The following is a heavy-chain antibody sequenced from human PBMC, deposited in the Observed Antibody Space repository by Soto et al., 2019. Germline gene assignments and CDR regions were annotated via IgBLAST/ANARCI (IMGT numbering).Heavy chain of an antibody. Sequence: VQLVESGGGLVQPGRSLRLSCAASGFTFDDYAMHWVRQAPGKGLEWVSGISWNSNSIDYADSVKGRFTISRDNAKNSLYLQMNNLRAEDTALYYCAKSAAAGTAGYFDYWGQGALVTVSS. J-gene: IGHJ4*02. CDR3: AKSAAAGTAGYFDY. CDR1: GFTFDDYA. D-gene: IGHD6-13*01. CDR2: ISWNSNSI. V-gene: IGHV3-9*01.